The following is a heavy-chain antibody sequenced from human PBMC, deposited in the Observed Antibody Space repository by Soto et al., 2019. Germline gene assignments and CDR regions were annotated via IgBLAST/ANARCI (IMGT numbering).Heavy chain of an antibody. V-gene: IGHV1-18*04. CDR2: ISAYNGNT. J-gene: IGHJ6*04. CDR1: GYTFTSYG. D-gene: IGHD3-3*01. CDR3: ARDLKTYYDFWSGYRTRTTYGIDV. Sequence: GASVKVSCKASGYTFTSYGISWVRQAPGQGLEWMGWISAYNGNTNYAQKLQGRVTMTTDTSTSTAYMELRSLRSDDTAVYYCARDLKTYYDFWSGYRTRTTYGIDVCGKGTTVTVSS.